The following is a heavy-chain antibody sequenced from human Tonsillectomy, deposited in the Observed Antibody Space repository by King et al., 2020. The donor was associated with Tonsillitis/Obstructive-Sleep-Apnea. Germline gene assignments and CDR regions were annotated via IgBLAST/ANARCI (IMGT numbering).Heavy chain of an antibody. D-gene: IGHD2-21*01. CDR1: GFILSNYA. CDR3: ARDHILDY. CDR2: IRGRGGST. Sequence: VQLVESGGGLVQPGGPLRLSCAASGFILSNYAMNWVRQSPGKGMEWVSDIRGRGGSTDYADSVKGRFTISRDNSKNMLYLQMSSLRADDTAVYYCARDHILDYWGQGTLVTVSS. V-gene: IGHV3-23*04. J-gene: IGHJ4*02.